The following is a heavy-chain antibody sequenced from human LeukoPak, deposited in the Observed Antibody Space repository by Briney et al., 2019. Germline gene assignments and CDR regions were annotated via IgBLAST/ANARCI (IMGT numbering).Heavy chain of an antibody. J-gene: IGHJ6*03. CDR2: ISSSSSYI. D-gene: IGHD3-22*01. Sequence: SGGSLRLSCAASGFTFSSYSMNWVRQAPGKGLEWVSSISSSSSYIYYADSVKGRFTISRDNAKNSLYLQMNSLRAEDTAVYYCARDAALNYYDSSGYYYYYYYMDVWGKGTTVTISS. CDR3: ARDAALNYYDSSGYYYYYYYMDV. V-gene: IGHV3-21*01. CDR1: GFTFSSYS.